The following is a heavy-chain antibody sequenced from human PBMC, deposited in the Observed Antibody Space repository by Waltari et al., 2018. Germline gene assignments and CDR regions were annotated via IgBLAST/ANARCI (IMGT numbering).Heavy chain of an antibody. CDR2: ISISNNYI. J-gene: IGHJ4*02. Sequence: EVQLVESGGGLVKPGGSLRLSCAASGFTFSSYSMNWVRQAPGKGLGCFSSISISNNYISYADSVKGRFTIFRDNAKHSLFLQMNSLRAEDTAVYYCARDFTSWGFDYWGQGTLVTVSS. CDR3: ARDFTSWGFDY. CDR1: GFTFSSYS. D-gene: IGHD2-2*01. V-gene: IGHV3-21*01.